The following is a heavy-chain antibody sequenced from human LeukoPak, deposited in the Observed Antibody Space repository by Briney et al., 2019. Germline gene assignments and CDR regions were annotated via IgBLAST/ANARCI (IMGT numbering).Heavy chain of an antibody. CDR2: ISSNGGHT. D-gene: IGHD3-22*01. V-gene: IGHV3-64*01. CDR3: ATYYYDSGGFHFHH. J-gene: IGHJ1*01. CDR1: GFTFRSYG. Sequence: PGGSLRLSCAASGFTFRSYGMHWVRQAPGKGLEYVSAISSNGGHTYYANSVKGRFTISRDNSRNTLYLQMGSLRAEDMAVYYCATYYYDSGGFHFHHWGQGTLVTVSS.